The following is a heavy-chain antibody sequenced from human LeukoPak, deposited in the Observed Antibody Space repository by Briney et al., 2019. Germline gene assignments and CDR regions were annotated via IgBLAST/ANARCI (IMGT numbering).Heavy chain of an antibody. CDR2: IIPIFGTA. J-gene: IGHJ4*02. Sequence: SVKVSCKASGGTFSSYAISWVRQAPGQGPEWMGGIIPIFGTANYAQKFQGRVTITADESTSTAYMELSSLRSEDTAVYYCASYYYGSGSYNYFDYWGQGTLVTVSS. CDR1: GGTFSSYA. V-gene: IGHV1-69*13. D-gene: IGHD3-10*01. CDR3: ASYYYGSGSYNYFDY.